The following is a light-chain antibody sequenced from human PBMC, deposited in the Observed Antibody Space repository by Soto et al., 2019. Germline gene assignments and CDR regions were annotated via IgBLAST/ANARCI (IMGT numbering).Light chain of an antibody. CDR3: QQYYSTPRT. J-gene: IGKJ1*01. Sequence: MVMTHSPKLLAVYLCDRATIYGTSRHRLFYSHNNYTYLASYKQKPGQPPQLXIYCASTRESGVPDRFSGSGSGTDFTLTITSLQAEDVAVYYCQQYYSTPRTFGQGTKVDI. CDR2: CAS. CDR1: HRLFYSHNNYTY. V-gene: IGKV4-1*01.